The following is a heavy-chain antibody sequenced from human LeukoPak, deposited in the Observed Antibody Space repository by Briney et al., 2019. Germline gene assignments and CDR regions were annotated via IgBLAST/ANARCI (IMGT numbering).Heavy chain of an antibody. CDR1: GFTFSSYW. CDR3: ARDMDSSGYYHTSAYDY. V-gene: IGHV3-7*01. J-gene: IGHJ4*02. Sequence: GGSLRLSCAASGFTFSSYWMSWVRQAPGKGLEWVANIKQDGSEKYYVGSVKGRFTISRDNAKNSLYLQMNSLRAEDTAVYYCARDMDSSGYYHTSAYDYWGQGTLVTVSS. D-gene: IGHD3-22*01. CDR2: IKQDGSEK.